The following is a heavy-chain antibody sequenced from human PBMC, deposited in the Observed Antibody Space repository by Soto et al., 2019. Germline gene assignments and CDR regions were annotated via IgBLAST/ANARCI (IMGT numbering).Heavy chain of an antibody. CDR3: AGAHHRTLHTTLDY. CDR1: GGSISSGNW. V-gene: IGHV4-4*02. J-gene: IGHJ4*02. D-gene: IGHD1-26*01. Sequence: QVQLQESGPGLVEPSGTLTITCSVSGGSISSGNWWTWVRQPPGKGMEWIGGIYENKIHYNPSLKNGVTISGDDSTSQFSPEVNSITATDTAVYLCAGAHHRTLHTTLDYCVQGTLGTVSS. CDR2: IYENKI.